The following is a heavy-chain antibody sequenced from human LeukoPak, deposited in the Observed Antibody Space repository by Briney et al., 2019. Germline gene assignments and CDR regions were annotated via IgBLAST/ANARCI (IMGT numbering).Heavy chain of an antibody. J-gene: IGHJ3*02. Sequence: GGSLRLSCAASGFTFSDYYMSWIRQAPGKGLEWVSYISISGSTIYYADSVKGRFTISRDNAKNSLYLQMNSLRAEDTAVYYCARAQGDGYDDAFDNWGQGTMVTVSS. D-gene: IGHD5-24*01. CDR1: GFTFSDYY. CDR3: ARAQGDGYDDAFDN. V-gene: IGHV3-11*01. CDR2: ISISGSTI.